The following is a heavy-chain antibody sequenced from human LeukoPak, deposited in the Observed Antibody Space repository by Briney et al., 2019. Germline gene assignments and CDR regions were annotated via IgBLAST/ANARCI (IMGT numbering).Heavy chain of an antibody. D-gene: IGHD3-22*01. CDR3: ARAPRSYYYDSSGYYSDY. CDR2: ISSSSSYI. J-gene: IGHJ4*02. V-gene: IGHV3-21*01. Sequence: GGSLRLSCAASGFTFSSYSMNWVRQAPGKGLEWVSSISSSSSYIYYADSVKGRFTISRDNAKNSLYLQMNSLRAEDTAVYYCARAPRSYYYDSSGYYSDYWGQGTLVTVSS. CDR1: GFTFSSYS.